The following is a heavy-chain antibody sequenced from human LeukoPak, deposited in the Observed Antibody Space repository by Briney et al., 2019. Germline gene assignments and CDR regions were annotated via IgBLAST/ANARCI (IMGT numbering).Heavy chain of an antibody. D-gene: IGHD2-2*01. CDR2: IYTSGST. V-gene: IGHV4-4*07. CDR1: GGSISSYY. Sequence: SETLSLTCTVSGGSISSYYWSWIRQPAGKGLEWIGRIYTSGSTNYNPSLKSRVTMSVDTSKNQFSLKLSSVTAADTAVYYCARVYCSSTSCYLGLLDYWGQGTLVTVSS. J-gene: IGHJ4*02. CDR3: ARVYCSSTSCYLGLLDY.